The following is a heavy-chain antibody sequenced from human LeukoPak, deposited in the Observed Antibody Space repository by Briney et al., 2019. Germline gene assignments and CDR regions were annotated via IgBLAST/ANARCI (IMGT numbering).Heavy chain of an antibody. J-gene: IGHJ5*02. D-gene: IGHD2-2*01. CDR3: ASTNCSSARCYGANWFDP. CDR1: GGSISSGAYY. V-gene: IGHV4-30-4*01. Sequence: PSQTLSLTCTVSGGSISSGAYYWGWLRQPPGTGLEWIRYLNYSASTFHYTPSLKSPFTITVDTSKNQFSLRLNSVTVADSAVYYCASTNCSSARCYGANWFDPWGQGTLVTVSS. CDR2: LNYSAST.